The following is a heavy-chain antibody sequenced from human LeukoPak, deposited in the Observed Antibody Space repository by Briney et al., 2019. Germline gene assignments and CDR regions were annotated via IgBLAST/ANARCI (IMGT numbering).Heavy chain of an antibody. V-gene: IGHV1-69*01. Sequence: WASVTVSCTASGGTFSIYAISWVRQAPGQGLEWMGGIIPIFGTANYAQKFQGRVTITADESTSTAYMELSSLRSEDTAVYYCARARRRDYGSGKFDYWGQGTLVTVSS. CDR2: IIPIFGTA. D-gene: IGHD3-10*01. J-gene: IGHJ4*02. CDR1: GGTFSIYA. CDR3: ARARRRDYGSGKFDY.